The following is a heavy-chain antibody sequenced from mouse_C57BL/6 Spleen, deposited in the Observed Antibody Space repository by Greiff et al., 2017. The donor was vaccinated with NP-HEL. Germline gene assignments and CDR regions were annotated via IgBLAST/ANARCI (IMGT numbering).Heavy chain of an antibody. J-gene: IGHJ4*01. D-gene: IGHD1-1*01. Sequence: QVQLQQPGAELVKPGASVTLSCKVSGYTFTSYWLHWATLRPGQGLEWFGMIHPNSGSTNYNEKFKSKATLTVDKSSSTAYMQLSSLTSEDSAVYYGSRSVFITTVVRAMDYWGQGTSVTVSA. CDR1: GYTFTSYW. V-gene: IGHV1-64*01. CDR2: IHPNSGST. CDR3: SRSVFITTVVRAMDY.